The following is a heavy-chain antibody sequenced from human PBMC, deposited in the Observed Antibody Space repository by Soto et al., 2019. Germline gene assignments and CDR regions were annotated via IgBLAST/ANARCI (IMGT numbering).Heavy chain of an antibody. CDR1: GFSFSSSW. V-gene: IGHV3-74*01. CDR2: VNSDGTYI. Sequence: GGSLRLSCVVSGFSFSSSWMHWVRQAPGKGLVWVSRVNSDGTYINYADSVKGRFTTSRDNAKNMLYLQMNSLRVEDTALYYCVTGWSEYWGQGTLVTVSS. J-gene: IGHJ4*02. D-gene: IGHD2-8*01. CDR3: VTGWSEY.